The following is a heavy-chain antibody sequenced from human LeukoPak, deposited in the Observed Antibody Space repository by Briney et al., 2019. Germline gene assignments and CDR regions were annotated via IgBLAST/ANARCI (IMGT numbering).Heavy chain of an antibody. J-gene: IGHJ5*02. D-gene: IGHD2-21*01. CDR3: AKEAGSAYFGNWFDP. Sequence: GGSLSLSCAPSVFTVSSIYMSGVRRSPEGGVECVSAISVIGGSTYYADSVKGRFTISRDNSKNTLYLQMNSLRAEDTAVYYCAKEAGSAYFGNWFDPWGQGTLVTVSS. V-gene: IGHV3-23*01. CDR1: VFTVSSIY. CDR2: ISVIGGST.